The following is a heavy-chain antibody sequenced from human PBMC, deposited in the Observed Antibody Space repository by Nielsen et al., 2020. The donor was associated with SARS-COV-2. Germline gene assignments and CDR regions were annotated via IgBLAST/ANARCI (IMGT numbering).Heavy chain of an antibody. J-gene: IGHJ3*02. Sequence: SETLSLTCAVSGGSISSGGYSWSWIRQPPGKGLEWIGYIYNSGSTYYNPSLKSRVTISVDRSKNQFSLKLSSVTAADTAVYYCARADYYGSGSYPKAFDIWGQGTMVTVSS. CDR1: GGSISSGGYS. CDR3: ARADYYGSGSYPKAFDI. CDR2: IYNSGST. D-gene: IGHD3-10*01. V-gene: IGHV4-30-2*01.